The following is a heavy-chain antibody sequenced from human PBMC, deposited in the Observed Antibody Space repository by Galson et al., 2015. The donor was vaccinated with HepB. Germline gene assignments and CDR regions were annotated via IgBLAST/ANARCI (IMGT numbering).Heavy chain of an antibody. CDR1: GGSISSDSYF. CDR3: ARHPNYFDTTGYYYGVAY. Sequence: SEPLSLTCIVSGGSISSDSYFWGWIRQPPGKGLEWIGSISYRGSTYYNPSLKSRVTMSVGTSKNQFSLKLGSVAAADTAVYYCARHPNYFDTTGYYYGVAYWGQGTLVTVSS. J-gene: IGHJ4*02. V-gene: IGHV4-39*01. CDR2: ISYRGST. D-gene: IGHD3-22*01.